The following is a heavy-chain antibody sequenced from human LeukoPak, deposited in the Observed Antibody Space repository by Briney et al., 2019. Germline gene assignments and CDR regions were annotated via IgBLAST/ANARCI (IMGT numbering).Heavy chain of an antibody. CDR3: TRTVLLWFGDEQEGLDY. CDR1: GFTFSGSA. V-gene: IGHV3-73*01. CDR2: IRWKANSYAT. Sequence: PGGSLKLSCAASGFTFSGSAMHWVRQASGKGLEWVGRIRWKANSYATAYAASVKGRFTISRDDSKNTAYLQMNSLKTEDTAVYYCTRTVLLWFGDEQEGLDYWGQGTLVTVSS. J-gene: IGHJ4*02. D-gene: IGHD3-10*01.